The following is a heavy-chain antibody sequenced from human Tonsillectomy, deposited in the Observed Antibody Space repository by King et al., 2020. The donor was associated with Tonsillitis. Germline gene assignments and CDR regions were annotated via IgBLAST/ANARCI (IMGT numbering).Heavy chain of an antibody. CDR1: GDSISSYY. CDR2: IFTSGST. Sequence: QLQESGPGLVKPSQTLSLTCSVSGDSISSYYWSWIRQPAGKGLGWIGRIFTSGSTDYNPSLKSRVTMSLDMSKNQIFLKLNSVTAADTAVYYCARGGREGLLLVAPFDPWGQGTLVTVSS. J-gene: IGHJ5*02. CDR3: ARGGREGLLLVAPFDP. D-gene: IGHD2-8*02. V-gene: IGHV4-4*07.